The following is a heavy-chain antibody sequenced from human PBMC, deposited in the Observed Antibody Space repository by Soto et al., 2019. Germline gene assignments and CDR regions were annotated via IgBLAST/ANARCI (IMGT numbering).Heavy chain of an antibody. CDR3: ASSGYCTNGVCYTVFDP. J-gene: IGHJ5*01. CDR2: IYYSGST. D-gene: IGHD2-8*01. CDR1: GGSISSGDYY. V-gene: IGHV4-30-4*01. Sequence: PSETLSLTCTVSGGSISSGDYYWSWIRQPPGKGLEWIGYIYYSGSTYYNTSLKSRVTISVDTSKNQFSLKLSSVTAADTAVYYCASSGYCTNGVCYTVFDPWGQGTLVTVSS.